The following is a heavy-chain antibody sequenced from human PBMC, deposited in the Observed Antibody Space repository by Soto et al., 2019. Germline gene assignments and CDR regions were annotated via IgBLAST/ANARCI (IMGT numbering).Heavy chain of an antibody. J-gene: IGHJ6*02. CDR1: GFTFSSYG. CDR3: ARERRITMVRGVRAGMDV. Sequence: SLRLSCAAXGFTFSSYGMHWVRQAPGKGLEWVAVIWYDGSNKYYADSVKGRFTISRDNSKNTLYLQMNSLRAEDTAVYYCARERRITMVRGVRAGMDVWGQGTTVTVSS. D-gene: IGHD3-10*01. CDR2: IWYDGSNK. V-gene: IGHV3-33*01.